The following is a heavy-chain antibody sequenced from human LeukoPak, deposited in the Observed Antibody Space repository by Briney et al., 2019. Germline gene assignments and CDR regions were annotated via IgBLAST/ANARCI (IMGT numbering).Heavy chain of an antibody. V-gene: IGHV4-30-2*01. CDR2: INHSGST. J-gene: IGHJ4*02. CDR1: GGSNSSGGYY. D-gene: IGHD3-22*01. Sequence: SQTLSLTCTVSGGSNSSGGYYWSWIRQPPGKGLEWIGEINHSGSTNYNPSLKSRVTISVDTSKNQFSLKLSSVTAADTAVYYCARGPNDSSGYYYLDYWGQGTLVTVSS. CDR3: ARGPNDSSGYYYLDY.